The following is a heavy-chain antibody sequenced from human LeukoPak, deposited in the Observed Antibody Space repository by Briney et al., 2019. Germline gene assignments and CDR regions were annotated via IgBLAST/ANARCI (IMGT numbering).Heavy chain of an antibody. CDR3: ASPHNCSSTSCYRGANY. Sequence: SETLSLTCAVYGGSFSGYYWSWIRQPPGKGLEWIGEINHSGSTNYNPSLKSRVTISVDASKNQFSLKLSSVTAADTAVYYCASPHNCSSTSCYRGANYWGQGTLVTVSS. CDR2: INHSGST. CDR1: GGSFSGYY. D-gene: IGHD2-2*02. J-gene: IGHJ4*02. V-gene: IGHV4-34*01.